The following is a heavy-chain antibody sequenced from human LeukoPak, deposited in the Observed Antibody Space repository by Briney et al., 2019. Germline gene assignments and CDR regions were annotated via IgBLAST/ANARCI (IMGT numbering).Heavy chain of an antibody. J-gene: IGHJ5*02. CDR1: GGSVSSGSYY. Sequence: SETLSLTCTVSGGSVSSGSYYWSWIRQPPGKGLEWIVYIYYSGSTNYNPSLKSRVTISVDTSKNQFSLKLSSVTAADTAVYYCARVVRGYSYGSGFDPWGQGTLVTVSS. CDR3: ARVVRGYSYGSGFDP. D-gene: IGHD5-18*01. V-gene: IGHV4-61*01. CDR2: IYYSGST.